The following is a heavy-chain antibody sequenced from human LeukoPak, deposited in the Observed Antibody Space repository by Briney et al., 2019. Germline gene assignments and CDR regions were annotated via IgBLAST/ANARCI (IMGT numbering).Heavy chain of an antibody. V-gene: IGHV3-74*01. Sequence: QPGGSLRLSCAASGFTFSNYWMHWVRQVPGKGLVWVSRINTDGSTTNYADSVKGRFTISRDNAKNSLYLQMNSLRAEDTAVYYCVRNRDGSTIYFDYWGQGTLVTVSS. CDR1: GFTFSNYW. CDR2: INTDGSTT. D-gene: IGHD5-24*01. CDR3: VRNRDGSTIYFDY. J-gene: IGHJ4*02.